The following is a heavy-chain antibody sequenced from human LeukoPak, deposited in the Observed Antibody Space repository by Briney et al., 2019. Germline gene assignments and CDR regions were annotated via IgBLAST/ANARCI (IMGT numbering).Heavy chain of an antibody. CDR3: AGDGYCSGGSCLIAGYYYYYGMDV. J-gene: IGHJ6*02. V-gene: IGHV3-33*01. Sequence: GRCLRLSCAASGFTFSSYGMHWVRQAPGKGLEWGAVIWYDGTNKYYADSVKGRFTVSRDNSKNTLYLQMNSLRAEDTAVYYCAGDGYCSGGSCLIAGYYYYYGMDVWGQGTTVTVSS. D-gene: IGHD2-15*01. CDR1: GFTFSSYG. CDR2: IWYDGTNK.